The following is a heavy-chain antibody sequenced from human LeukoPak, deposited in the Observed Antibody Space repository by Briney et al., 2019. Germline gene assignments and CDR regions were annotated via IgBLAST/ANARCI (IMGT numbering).Heavy chain of an antibody. V-gene: IGHV4-39*01. CDR3: ASVRWDYDY. Sequence: SETLSLTCTVSGGSISSSSYYWGWLRQPPGKGLEWTGSIYYSGSTYYNPSLKSRVTISVDTSKNQFSLKLSSVTAADTAVYYCASVRWDYDYWGQGTLVTVSS. D-gene: IGHD3-10*01. J-gene: IGHJ4*02. CDR1: GGSISSSSYY. CDR2: IYYSGST.